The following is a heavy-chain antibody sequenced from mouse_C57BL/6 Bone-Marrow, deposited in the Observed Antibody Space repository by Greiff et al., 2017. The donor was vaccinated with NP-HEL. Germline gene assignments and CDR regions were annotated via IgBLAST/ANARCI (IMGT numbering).Heavy chain of an antibody. J-gene: IGHJ4*01. Sequence: QVQLQQSGAELVRPGTSVKVSCKASGYAFTNYLIEWVKQRPGQGLEWIGVINPGSGGTNYNEKFKGKATLTADKSSSTAYMQLSSLTSEDSAVYFCARYETAQATGAMDYWGQGTSVTVSS. CDR3: ARYETAQATGAMDY. CDR2: INPGSGGT. D-gene: IGHD3-2*02. CDR1: GYAFTNYL. V-gene: IGHV1-54*01.